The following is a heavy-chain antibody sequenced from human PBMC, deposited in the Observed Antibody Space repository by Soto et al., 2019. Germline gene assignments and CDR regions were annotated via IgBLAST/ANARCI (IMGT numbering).Heavy chain of an antibody. CDR3: ARRGGIPAVGTGEFDF. V-gene: IGHV4-34*01. Sequence: SETLSLTCAVYSGSFSAYYWSWIRQSPGKGLEWIGAIDHSGSTNYNPSLKSRVTMSVDTTETQFSLKLSSVTAADTAVYYCARRGGIPAVGTGEFDFSGQGPLVTVYS. CDR1: SGSFSAYY. J-gene: IGHJ4*02. CDR2: IDHSGST. D-gene: IGHD6-13*01.